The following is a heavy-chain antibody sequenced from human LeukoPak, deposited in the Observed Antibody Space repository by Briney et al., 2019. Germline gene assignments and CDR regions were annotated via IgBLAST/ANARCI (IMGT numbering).Heavy chain of an antibody. J-gene: IGHJ3*02. CDR1: GFTFSSYE. CDR3: ARESPRTFDI. Sequence: GGSLRLSCAASGFTFSSYEMNWVRRAPGKGLEWVSYISSSGSTIYYADSVKGRFTISRDNAKNSLYLQMNSLRAEDTAVYCCARESPRTFDIWGQGTMVTVSS. CDR2: ISSSGSTI. V-gene: IGHV3-48*03.